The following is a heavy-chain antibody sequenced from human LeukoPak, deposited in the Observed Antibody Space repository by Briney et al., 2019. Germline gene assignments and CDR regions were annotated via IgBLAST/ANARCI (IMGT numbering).Heavy chain of an antibody. V-gene: IGHV3-30*18. D-gene: IGHD3-3*01. CDR3: AKDTYYDFWSGYYIPNAGFDP. Sequence: PGRSLRLSCAASGFTFSSYGMHWVRQAPGKGLEWVAVISYDGSNKYYADSVKGRFTISRDNSKNTLYLQMNSLRAEDTAVYYCAKDTYYDFWSGYYIPNAGFDPWGQGTLVTVSS. J-gene: IGHJ5*02. CDR2: ISYDGSNK. CDR1: GFTFSSYG.